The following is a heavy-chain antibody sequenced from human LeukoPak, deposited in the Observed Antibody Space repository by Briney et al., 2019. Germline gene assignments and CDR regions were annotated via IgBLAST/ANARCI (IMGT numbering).Heavy chain of an antibody. J-gene: IGHJ4*02. CDR1: GFTFSSYW. D-gene: IGHD4-23*01. CDR2: IDRDGSRI. CDR3: VRGNDYGGPHY. V-gene: IGHV3-74*01. Sequence: GGSLRLPCAVSGFTFSSYWMHWVRQAPGKGLVWVSRIDRDGSRINYADSVKGRFSISRDNGKNTLFLQMNSLRAEDAAVYYCVRGNDYGGPHYWGQGTLVTVSS.